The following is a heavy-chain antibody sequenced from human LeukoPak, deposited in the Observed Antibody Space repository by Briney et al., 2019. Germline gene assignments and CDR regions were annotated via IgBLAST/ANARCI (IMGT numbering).Heavy chain of an antibody. Sequence: SETLSLTCAVYGGSFSGYYWSWIRQPPGKGLEWIGEINHSGSTNYNPSLKSRVTISVDTFKNQFSLKLSSVTAADTAVYYCARGPPTVTRKKQQRTFLDYFQHWGQGTLVTVSS. V-gene: IGHV4-34*01. CDR1: GGSFSGYY. CDR2: INHSGST. J-gene: IGHJ1*01. D-gene: IGHD4-17*01. CDR3: ARGPPTVTRKKQQRTFLDYFQH.